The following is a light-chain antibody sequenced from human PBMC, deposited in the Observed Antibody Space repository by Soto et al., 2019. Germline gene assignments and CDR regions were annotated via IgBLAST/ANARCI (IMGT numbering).Light chain of an antibody. V-gene: IGLV2-14*01. CDR2: EVT. Sequence: QSALTQPASVSGSPGQSITISCTGTSGDIGTYNYVSWYQQFPGKAPKLLISEVTNRPSGVSARFSGSKSDNTASLTISGLQAEDEDDYYCSSFTATSTPVVVGGGTKVTVL. CDR3: SSFTATSTPVV. J-gene: IGLJ2*01. CDR1: SGDIGTYNY.